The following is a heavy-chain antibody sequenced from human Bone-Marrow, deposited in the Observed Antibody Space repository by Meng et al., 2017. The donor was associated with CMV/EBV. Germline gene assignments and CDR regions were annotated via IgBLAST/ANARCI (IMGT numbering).Heavy chain of an antibody. CDR1: GTSISGATW. CDR2: IYHDGST. J-gene: IGHJ6*02. Sequence: SETLSLTCTVSGTSISGATWWSWVRQPPGKGLEWIGEIYHDGSTNYNPSLKSRVTISVDKSRNQFSLRLSSVTAADTAMYFCARVLPLYYYYGVDVWGQGNTVTVSS. CDR3: ARVLPLYYYYGVDV. V-gene: IGHV4-4*02.